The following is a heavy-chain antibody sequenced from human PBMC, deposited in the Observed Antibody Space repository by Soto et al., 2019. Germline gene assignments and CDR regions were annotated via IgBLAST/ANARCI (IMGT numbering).Heavy chain of an antibody. D-gene: IGHD2-21*02. CDR2: ISAYNGKT. J-gene: IGHJ5*02. CDR1: GYTFTSYG. CDR3: ARGPVTRDPGGPIDP. V-gene: IGHV1-18*01. Sequence: QVQLVQSGAEVKKPGASVKVSCKASGYTFTSYGISWVRQAPGQGLEWMGWISAYNGKTNYAQKLQGRVTMTTDTSTSTAYMGLMSLRSDDTAVYCCARGPVTRDPGGPIDPWGQGTLGNGSS.